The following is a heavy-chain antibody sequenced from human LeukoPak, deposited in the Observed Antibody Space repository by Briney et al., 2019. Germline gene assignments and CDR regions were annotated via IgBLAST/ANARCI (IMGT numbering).Heavy chain of an antibody. CDR3: ARPLYGSGSYGH. J-gene: IGHJ4*02. CDR1: GFTFSSYS. V-gene: IGHV3-21*01. CDR2: ISSSSSYI. D-gene: IGHD3-10*01. Sequence: GGSLRLSCAASGFTFSSYSMNWVRQAPGKGLEWVSSISSSSSYIYYADSVKGRFTISRDNAKNSLYLQMNSLRAEDTAVYYCARPLYGSGSYGHWGQGTLVTVSS.